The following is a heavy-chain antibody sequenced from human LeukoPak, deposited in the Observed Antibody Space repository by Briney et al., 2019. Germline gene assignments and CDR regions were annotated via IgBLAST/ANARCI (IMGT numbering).Heavy chain of an antibody. CDR1: GFTFSNAW. CDR3: TLRVTMVRGVNDH. CDR2: IKSKTDGGTT. Sequence: GGSLRLSCAASGFTFSNAWMSWVRQAPGKGLEWVGRIKSKTDGGTTDYAAPVKRRFTISRDDSKNTLYLQMNSLKTEDTAVYYCTLRVTMVRGVNDHWGQGTLVTVSS. V-gene: IGHV3-15*01. J-gene: IGHJ4*02. D-gene: IGHD3-10*01.